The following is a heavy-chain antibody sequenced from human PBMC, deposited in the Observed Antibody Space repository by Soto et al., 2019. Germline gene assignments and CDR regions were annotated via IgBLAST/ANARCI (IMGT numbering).Heavy chain of an antibody. CDR3: ATRGEWYNWKGEGYYFDY. CDR2: IKQDGSEK. D-gene: IGHD1-20*01. Sequence: GGSLRLSCAASGFTFSSYWMSWVRQAPGKGLEWVANIKQDGSEKYYVDSVKDRFTISRDNAKNSLYLQMNSLRAEDTAVYYCATRGEWYNWKGEGYYFDYWGQGTLVTVSS. J-gene: IGHJ4*02. CDR1: GFTFSSYW. V-gene: IGHV3-7*03.